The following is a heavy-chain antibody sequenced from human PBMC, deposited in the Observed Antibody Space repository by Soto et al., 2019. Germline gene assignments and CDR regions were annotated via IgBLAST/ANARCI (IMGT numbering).Heavy chain of an antibody. CDR1: GDSISGYY. V-gene: IGHV4-59*01. J-gene: IGHJ4*02. D-gene: IGHD5-18*01. CDR2: IYYTGST. Sequence: SETLSLTCTVSGDSISGYYWNWIRQPPGKGLEWIGYIYYTGSTDYNPSLKSRVTISLETSKNLFSLKLTSVTATDTAVYYCARSGYSYGRFDFWSQGTLVTVS. CDR3: ARSGYSYGRFDF.